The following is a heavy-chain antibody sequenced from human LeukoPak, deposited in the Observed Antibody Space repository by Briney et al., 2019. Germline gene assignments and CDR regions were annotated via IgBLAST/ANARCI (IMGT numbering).Heavy chain of an antibody. D-gene: IGHD6-13*01. J-gene: IGHJ4*02. Sequence: GGSLRLSCGASVFTFSNYAMSWVRQPPGKGLESVSDIRSTGGTTAYADSVKGRFTISRDNSRNTLYLQMNSLRAEDTAVYYCARADRYGTTWYGRVDYWGQGTLVTVSS. V-gene: IGHV3-23*01. CDR3: ARADRYGTTWYGRVDY. CDR1: VFTFSNYA. CDR2: IRSTGGTT.